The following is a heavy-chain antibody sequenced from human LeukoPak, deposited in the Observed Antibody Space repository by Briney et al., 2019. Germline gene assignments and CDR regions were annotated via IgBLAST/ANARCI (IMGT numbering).Heavy chain of an antibody. CDR2: IYYSGST. V-gene: IGHV4-30-4*01. J-gene: IGHJ4*02. D-gene: IGHD3-22*01. CDR3: ARVEGTYYYDSSGYFPIVYFDY. Sequence: SQTLSLTCTVSGGSISSGDYYWSWIRQPPGKGLEWIGYIYYSGSTNYNPSLKSRVTISVGTSKNQFSLKLSSVTAADTAVYYCARVEGTYYYDSSGYFPIVYFDYWGQGTLVTVSS. CDR1: GGSISSGDYY.